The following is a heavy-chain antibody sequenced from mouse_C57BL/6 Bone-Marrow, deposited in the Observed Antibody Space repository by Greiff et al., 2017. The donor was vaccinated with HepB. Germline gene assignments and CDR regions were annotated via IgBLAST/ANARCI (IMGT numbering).Heavy chain of an antibody. CDR1: GYTFTSYW. J-gene: IGHJ4*01. CDR2: IHPNSGST. V-gene: IGHV1-64*01. D-gene: IGHD3-2*02. Sequence: QVQLQQPGAELVKPGASVKLSCKASGYTFTSYWMHWVKQRPGQGLEWIGMIHPNSGSTNYNEKFKSKATLTVDKSSSTAYMQLSSLTSEDYAVYYCARDSSGYNYAMDYWGQGTSVTVSS. CDR3: ARDSSGYNYAMDY.